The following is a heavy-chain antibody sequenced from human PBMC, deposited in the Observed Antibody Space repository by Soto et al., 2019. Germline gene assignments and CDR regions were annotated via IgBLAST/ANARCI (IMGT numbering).Heavy chain of an antibody. CDR1: GFTFSGSA. V-gene: IGHV3-73*02. J-gene: IGHJ4*02. CDR2: IRSKANSYAT. Sequence: EVQLVESGGGLVQPGGSLKLSCAASGFTFSGSAMHWVRQASGKGLEWVGRIRSKANSYATAYDASVKGRFTISRDDSKNTAFLQMNSLKTEDPGVYYCTRARSCGLDYWGQGTLVTVSS. CDR3: TRARSCGLDY. D-gene: IGHD6-19*01.